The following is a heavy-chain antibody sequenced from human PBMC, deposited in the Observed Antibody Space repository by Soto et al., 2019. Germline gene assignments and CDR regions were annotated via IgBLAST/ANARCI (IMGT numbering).Heavy chain of an antibody. J-gene: IGHJ5*02. CDR1: GTSMSGHF. Sequence: ETLSLTCTVSGTSMSGHFWSWMRQPPGKGLEWIGYGYYSGSTLYNPSLKSRVTISLDTSKNHFSLRLNSVTSADTAVYYCARGVYLSLVRTGWFDPWGQGTLVTVSS. CDR3: ARGVYLSLVRTGWFDP. V-gene: IGHV4-59*11. D-gene: IGHD3-10*01. CDR2: GYYSGST.